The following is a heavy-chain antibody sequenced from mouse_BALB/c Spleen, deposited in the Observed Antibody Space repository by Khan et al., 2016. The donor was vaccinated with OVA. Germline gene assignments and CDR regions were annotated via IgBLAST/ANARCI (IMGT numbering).Heavy chain of an antibody. CDR1: GFTFTNYG. CDR2: INTYTGEP. D-gene: IGHD2-14*01. V-gene: IGHV9-3-1*01. Sequence: QIQLVQSGPELKKPGETVQISCKASGFTFTNYGMNWVKQAPGKDLKWMGWINTYTGEPTFADDFKGRFAFSLETSASTAYLQINSLKNEDTATYFCARVGYNGGMDCWGQGTSVTVSS. J-gene: IGHJ4*01. CDR3: ARVGYNGGMDC.